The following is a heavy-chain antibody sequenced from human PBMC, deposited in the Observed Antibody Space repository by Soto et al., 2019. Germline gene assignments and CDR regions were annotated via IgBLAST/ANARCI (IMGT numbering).Heavy chain of an antibody. CDR1: GFTFGNYG. D-gene: IGHD1-26*01. CDR3: AKGGGSARDFDY. Sequence: GGSLRLSCTGPGFTFGNYGMHWVRQAPGKGLEWVASTSYDGNNKYYADSLKGRFTISRDNSKKMVYLQMTSLGPEDTAVYYCAKGGGSARDFDYWGQGALVTVSS. CDR2: TSYDGNNK. V-gene: IGHV3-30*18. J-gene: IGHJ4*02.